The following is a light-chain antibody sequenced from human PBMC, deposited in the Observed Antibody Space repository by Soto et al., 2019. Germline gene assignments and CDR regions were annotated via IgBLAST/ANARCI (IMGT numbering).Light chain of an antibody. V-gene: IGLV2-14*01. CDR1: SSDIGACNF. CDR2: DVS. CDR3: TSWTTSTTMI. Sequence: QSALTQPASVSGSPGQWITISCTGTSSDIGACNFVSWYQQLPGKAPKLLLYDVSIRPSGVSNRFSGSKSGNTASLTISGLQAEDEADYYCTSWTTSTTMIFGGGTKLTVL. J-gene: IGLJ2*01.